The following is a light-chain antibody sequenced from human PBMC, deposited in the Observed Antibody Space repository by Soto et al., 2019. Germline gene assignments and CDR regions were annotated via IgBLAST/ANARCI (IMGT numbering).Light chain of an antibody. J-gene: IGLJ2*01. Sequence: QSALTQPASVSGSPGQSITISCTGTSSDVGGYNYVSWYQQHPGKAPKLMIYDVSNRPSGVSNRFSGSKSGNTASLTISGLQAEDEAYYYCSSYTISSTLDVGLGGGTKLTVL. CDR3: SSYTISSTLDVG. V-gene: IGLV2-14*01. CDR2: DVS. CDR1: SSDVGGYNY.